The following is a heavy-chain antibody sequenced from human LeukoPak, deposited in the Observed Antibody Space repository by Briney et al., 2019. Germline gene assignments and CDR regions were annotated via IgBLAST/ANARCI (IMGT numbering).Heavy chain of an antibody. Sequence: PGGSLRLSCAASGFTFSDYNMNWVRQAPGKGLEWVSSISSSGSYIYYSDSVKGRFTISRDNSKNTLYLQMNSLRAEDTAVYYCARLVGDRTIYDYWGQGTLVTVSS. V-gene: IGHV3-21*01. CDR3: ARLVGDRTIYDY. CDR2: ISSSGSYI. CDR1: GFTFSDYN. D-gene: IGHD1-26*01. J-gene: IGHJ4*02.